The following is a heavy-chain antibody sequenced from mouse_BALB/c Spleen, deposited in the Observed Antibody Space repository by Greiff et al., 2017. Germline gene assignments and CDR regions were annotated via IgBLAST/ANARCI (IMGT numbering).Heavy chain of an antibody. D-gene: IGHD2-3*01. J-gene: IGHJ4*01. CDR2: INPNNGGT. Sequence: EVQLKESGPELVKPGASVKIPCKASGYTFTDYNMDWVKQSHGKSLEWIGDINPNNGGTIYNQKFKGKATLTVDKSSSTAYMERRSLTSEAAAVYYCARWGDGYYEGAMDYWGQGTSVTVSA. V-gene: IGHV1-18*01. CDR3: ARWGDGYYEGAMDY. CDR1: GYTFTDYN.